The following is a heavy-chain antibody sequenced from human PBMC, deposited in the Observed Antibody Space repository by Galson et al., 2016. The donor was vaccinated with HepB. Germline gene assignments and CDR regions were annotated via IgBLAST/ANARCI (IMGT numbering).Heavy chain of an antibody. CDR1: GFTFSSYT. CDR3: ARGRGYSGSTNY. CDR2: ISFDGWNK. Sequence: SLRLSCAASGFTFSSYTMHWVRQAPGKGLEWVADISFDGWNKYYTDSVKGRFTISRDNSKNTLYLQMISLRAEDTAVYYCARGRGYSGSTNYGGQGTLVTVSS. D-gene: IGHD5-12*01. J-gene: IGHJ4*02. V-gene: IGHV3-30*04.